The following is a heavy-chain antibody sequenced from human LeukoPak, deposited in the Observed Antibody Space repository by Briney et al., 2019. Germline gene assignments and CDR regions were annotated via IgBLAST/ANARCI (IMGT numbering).Heavy chain of an antibody. V-gene: IGHV1-69*01. CDR2: IIPIFGTA. CDR3: ARGPPIVVVTQYFQH. D-gene: IGHD3-22*01. J-gene: IGHJ1*01. Sequence: VASVKVSCKASGGTFSSYAISWVRQAPGQGLEWMGGIIPIFGTANYAQKFQGRVTITADESTSTAYMELSSLRSEDTAVYYCARGPPIVVVTQYFQHWGQGTLVTVSS. CDR1: GGTFSSYA.